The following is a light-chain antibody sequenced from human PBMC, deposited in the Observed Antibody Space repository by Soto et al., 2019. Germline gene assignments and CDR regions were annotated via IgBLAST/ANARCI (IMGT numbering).Light chain of an antibody. J-gene: IGLJ2*01. CDR1: RDDIGAYDY. Sequence: QSVLTQPASVSGSPGQSITISCAGTRDDIGAYDYVSWYQQHPGNAPKLLVYEVTNRPSGVSDRFSGSKSGNTASLTISGLKAEDEDDYYCKSHTNSSAVGFGG. CDR2: EVT. CDR3: KSHTNSSAVG. V-gene: IGLV2-14*01.